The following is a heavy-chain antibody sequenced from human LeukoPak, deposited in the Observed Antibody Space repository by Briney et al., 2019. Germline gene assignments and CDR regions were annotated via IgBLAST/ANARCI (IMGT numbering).Heavy chain of an antibody. J-gene: IGHJ4*02. V-gene: IGHV4-31*03. D-gene: IGHD5-12*01. CDR3: ARVSVATAWAVFDY. CDR2: IYYSGST. Sequence: SQTLSLTCTVSGGSICSGGYYWSWIRQHPGKGLEWIGYIYYSGSTYYNPSLKSRVTISVDTSKNQFSLKLSSVTAADTAVYYCARVSVATAWAVFDYWGQGTLVTVSS. CDR1: GGSICSGGYY.